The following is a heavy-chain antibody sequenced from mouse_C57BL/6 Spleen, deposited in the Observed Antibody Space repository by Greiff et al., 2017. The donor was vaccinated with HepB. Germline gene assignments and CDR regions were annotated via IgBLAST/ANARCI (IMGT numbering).Heavy chain of an antibody. Sequence: QVQLQQSGAELVKPGASVKISCKASGYAFSSYWMNWVKQRPGKGLEWIGQIYPGDGDTNYNGKFKGKATLTADKSSSTAYMQLSSLTSEDSAVYFCARRGEFITIQGWYFDVWGTGTTVTVSS. CDR3: ARRGEFITIQGWYFDV. J-gene: IGHJ1*03. V-gene: IGHV1-80*01. CDR1: GYAFSSYW. D-gene: IGHD1-1*02. CDR2: IYPGDGDT.